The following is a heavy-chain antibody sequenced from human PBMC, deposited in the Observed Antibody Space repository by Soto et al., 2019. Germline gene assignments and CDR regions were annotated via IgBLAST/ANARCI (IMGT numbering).Heavy chain of an antibody. D-gene: IGHD3-22*01. CDR2: INPSGGST. J-gene: IGHJ3*02. Sequence: GASVKVSCKASGYTFTSYYMHWVRQAPGQGLEWMGIINPSGGSTSYAQKFQGRVTMTRDTSTSTVYMELSSLRSEDTAVYYCAALDYYDSSGYYQGGDAFDIWGQGTMVTVSS. V-gene: IGHV1-46*01. CDR1: GYTFTSYY. CDR3: AALDYYDSSGYYQGGDAFDI.